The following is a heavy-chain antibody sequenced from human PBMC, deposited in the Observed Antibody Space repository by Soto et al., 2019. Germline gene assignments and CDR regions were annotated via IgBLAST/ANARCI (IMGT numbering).Heavy chain of an antibody. CDR3: ERDVVINYYDGTFSYYAMDV. CDR1: GGTFSSDA. J-gene: IGHJ6*02. CDR2: IVPFFKAT. D-gene: IGHD3-16*01. V-gene: IGHV1-69*13. Sequence: ASVKVSCKASGGTFSSDAISWVRQAPGQGLEWMGRIVPFFKATNYAQKFQGRVTITADDSMTTAYMDLSSLRSEDTAIYYCERDVVINYYDGTFSYYAMDVWGPGTTLTVSS.